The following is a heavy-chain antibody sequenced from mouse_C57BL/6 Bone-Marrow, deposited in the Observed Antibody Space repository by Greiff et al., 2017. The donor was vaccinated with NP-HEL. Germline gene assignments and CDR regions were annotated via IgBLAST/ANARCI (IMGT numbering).Heavy chain of an antibody. Sequence: EVQLQESGPGLVKPSQSLSLTCSVTGYSITSGYYWNWIRQFPGNKLEWMGYISYDGSNNYNPSLKNRISITRDTSKNQFFLKLNSVTTEDTATYYCAREGAYGNYGAMDYWGQGTSVTVSS. V-gene: IGHV3-6*01. CDR3: AREGAYGNYGAMDY. CDR2: ISYDGSN. D-gene: IGHD2-1*01. J-gene: IGHJ4*01. CDR1: GYSITSGYY.